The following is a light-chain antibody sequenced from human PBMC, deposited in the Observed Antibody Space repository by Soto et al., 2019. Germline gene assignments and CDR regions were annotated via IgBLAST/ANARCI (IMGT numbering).Light chain of an antibody. CDR1: SSDVGGYNY. CDR3: SSYTSSSTLV. J-gene: IGLJ2*01. V-gene: IGLV2-14*01. CDR2: EVS. Sequence: QSALTQPASVSGSPGQSITISCTGTSSDVGGYNYVSWYQQHPGKAPKLMIYEVSNRPSGVSNRFSGSKSGNTASLTISGLQAGDEADYYCSSYTSSSTLVFGGGTPLTVL.